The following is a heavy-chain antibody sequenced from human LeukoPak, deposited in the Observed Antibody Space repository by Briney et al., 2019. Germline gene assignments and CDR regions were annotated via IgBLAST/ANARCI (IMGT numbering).Heavy chain of an antibody. Sequence: GASVKVSCKASGYTFTGYYMHWVRQAPGQGLEWMGWISAHKGDTEYAQKFQGRVTMTRDTSTSTAYMELQSLTSDDTAVYYCARADIIVVAGATPVGSGFEYWGQGALITVS. D-gene: IGHD2-15*01. V-gene: IGHV1-18*04. CDR2: ISAHKGDT. CDR1: GYTFTGYY. J-gene: IGHJ4*02. CDR3: ARADIIVVAGATPVGSGFEY.